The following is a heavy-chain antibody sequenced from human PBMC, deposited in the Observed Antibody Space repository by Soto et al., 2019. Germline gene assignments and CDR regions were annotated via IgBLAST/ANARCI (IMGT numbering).Heavy chain of an antibody. V-gene: IGHV2-5*01. Sequence: QITLKESGPTLVKPTQTLTLTCTFSGFSLNTSGVGVGWVRQPPGKALEWLALIYGNDDQRYNLFLKNSLTITTDTSRDQVVLTMTHMDPVDPATYYCAHANNWDYRTPYYFDYWGQGTLVTVS. CDR1: GFSLNTSGVG. CDR2: IYGNDDQ. CDR3: AHANNWDYRTPYYFDY. J-gene: IGHJ4*02. D-gene: IGHD1-7*01.